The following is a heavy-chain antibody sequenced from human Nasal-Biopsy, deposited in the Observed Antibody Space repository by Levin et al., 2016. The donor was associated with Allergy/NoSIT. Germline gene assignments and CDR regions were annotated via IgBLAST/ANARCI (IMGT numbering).Heavy chain of an antibody. CDR2: IKRILEGGRT. Sequence: GESLKISCKASGITITFRNAWMTWVRQAPGKGLEWVGHIKRILEGGRTAYTEAVQGRFTISRDDSKDSLYLQMNSLKTEDTAVYYCATSLTGIYSINYWGRGTLVTVSS. J-gene: IGHJ4*02. CDR3: ATSLTGIYSINY. CDR1: GITITFRNAW. D-gene: IGHD3-9*01. V-gene: IGHV3-15*01.